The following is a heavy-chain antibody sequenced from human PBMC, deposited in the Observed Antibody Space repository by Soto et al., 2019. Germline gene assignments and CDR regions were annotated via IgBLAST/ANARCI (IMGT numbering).Heavy chain of an antibody. CDR1: NDSIRSGTYY. V-gene: IGHV4-39*07. J-gene: IGHJ5*02. CDR2: LSYLGTT. Sequence: QLHLQESGPGLVKPSETLSLTCTVSNDSIRSGTYYWAWIRQPPGRGLEWIGSLSYLGTTDYNPSLKSRVTISKDASKSQFSLKLPSVTAADTAMYYCARDGFCTSTTCRVGNWFDPWGQGTLVTVSS. D-gene: IGHD2-2*01. CDR3: ARDGFCTSTTCRVGNWFDP.